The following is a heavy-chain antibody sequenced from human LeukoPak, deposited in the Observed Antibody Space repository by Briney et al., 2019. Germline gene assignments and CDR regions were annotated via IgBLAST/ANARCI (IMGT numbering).Heavy chain of an antibody. D-gene: IGHD3-22*01. CDR1: VYIFTSYW. CDR2: IYPGDSDT. J-gene: IGHJ4*02. CDR3: TRHDRSGFIYD. V-gene: IGHV5-51*01. Sequence: GESLQISCKGAVYIFTSYWIGWVRQMPGKGLEWMGIIYPGDSDTRYSPSFQGQVTISADKSITTAYLQWSSLKASNTAIYYSTRHDRSGFIYDWGQGTLVTVSS.